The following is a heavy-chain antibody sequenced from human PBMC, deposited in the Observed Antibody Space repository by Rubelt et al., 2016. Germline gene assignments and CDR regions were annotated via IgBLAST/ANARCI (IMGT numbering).Heavy chain of an antibody. Sequence: QVQLQQWGAGLFKPSETLSLTCAVYGGSFSGYYWSWIRQPPGKGLEWIGEINHSGSTNYNPSLKSRVTISVETSKNQFSLRLSSVTAADTAVYYWARGGRYYGSGSYQRHNWFDPWGQGTLVTVSS. J-gene: IGHJ5*02. V-gene: IGHV4-34*01. D-gene: IGHD3-10*01. CDR3: ARGGRYYGSGSYQRHNWFDP. CDR2: INHSGST. CDR1: GGSFSGYY.